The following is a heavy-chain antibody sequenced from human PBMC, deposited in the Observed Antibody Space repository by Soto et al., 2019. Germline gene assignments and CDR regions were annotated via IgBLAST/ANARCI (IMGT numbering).Heavy chain of an antibody. CDR1: GGSLNNNY. D-gene: IGHD4-17*01. V-gene: IGHV4-59*12. Sequence: SETLSLTCTVSGGSLNNNYWIWIRQPPGKRLEWIGYIYYSGTTNYNPSLKSRVTISADTSKNEFSLKLSSVTAADTAVYYCARAHYGDYGYGMDVWGQGTTVTVSS. J-gene: IGHJ6*02. CDR3: ARAHYGDYGYGMDV. CDR2: IYYSGTT.